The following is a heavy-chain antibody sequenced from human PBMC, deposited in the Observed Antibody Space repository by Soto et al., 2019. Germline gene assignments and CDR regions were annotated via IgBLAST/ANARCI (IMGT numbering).Heavy chain of an antibody. Sequence: LRLSCAAAGFTFTRYSMNWVRQAPGKGLEWVSSISSTTNYIYYADSMKGRFAVSRDNAKNSVYLEMNSLSAEDTALYYCARESEDLTSNFDYWGQGTLVTVSS. V-gene: IGHV3-21*01. CDR3: ARESEDLTSNFDY. CDR1: GFTFTRYS. J-gene: IGHJ4*02. CDR2: ISSTTNYI.